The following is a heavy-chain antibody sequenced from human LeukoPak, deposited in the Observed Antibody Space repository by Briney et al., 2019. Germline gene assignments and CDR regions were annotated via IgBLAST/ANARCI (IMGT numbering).Heavy chain of an antibody. CDR3: ARDPLKADSGYDWGDHSFDY. J-gene: IGHJ4*02. Sequence: PGGSLRLSCAASGFTFSSYSMNWVRHAPGKGLVWVSRINSDGSSTSYADSVKGRFTISRDNAKNTLYLQMNSLRAEDTAVYYCARDPLKADSGYDWGDHSFDYWGQGTLVTVSS. D-gene: IGHD5-12*01. CDR2: INSDGSST. V-gene: IGHV3-74*01. CDR1: GFTFSSYS.